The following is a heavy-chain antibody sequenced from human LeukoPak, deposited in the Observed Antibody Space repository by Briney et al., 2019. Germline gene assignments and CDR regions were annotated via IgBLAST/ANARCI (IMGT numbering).Heavy chain of an antibody. CDR2: IYTSGST. V-gene: IGHV4-4*07. D-gene: IGHD3-22*01. J-gene: IGHJ2*01. CDR3: ARDQRYYDSSGYYPSYWYFDL. Sequence: PSETPSLTCTVSGGSISSYYWNWIRQPAGKGLEWIGRIYTSGSTNYNPSLKSRVTMSVDTSKNQFSLKLSSVTAADTAVYYCARDQRYYDSSGYYPSYWYFDLWGRGTLVTVSS. CDR1: GGSISSYY.